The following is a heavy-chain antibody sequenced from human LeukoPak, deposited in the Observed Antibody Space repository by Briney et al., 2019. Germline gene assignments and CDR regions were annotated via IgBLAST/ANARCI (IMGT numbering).Heavy chain of an antibody. CDR2: IIPIFGTA. CDR3: AHLEWLLARYYYYGMDV. CDR1: GGTFSSYA. Sequence: GASVKVSCKASGGTFSSYAISWVRQAPGQGLEWMGGIIPIFGTANYAQKFQGRVTITADESTSTAYMELSSLRSEDTAMYYCAHLEWLLARYYYYGMDVWGQGTTVTVSS. V-gene: IGHV1-69*13. D-gene: IGHD3-3*01. J-gene: IGHJ6*02.